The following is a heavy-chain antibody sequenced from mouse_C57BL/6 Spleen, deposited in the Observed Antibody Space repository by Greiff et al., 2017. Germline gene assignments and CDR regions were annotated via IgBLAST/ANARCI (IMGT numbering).Heavy chain of an antibody. CDR2: IDPSDSYT. J-gene: IGHJ1*03. D-gene: IGHD2-3*01. CDR3: ASSYDGYSLDV. Sequence: QVQLQQPGAELVKPGASVKLSCKASGYTFTSYWMQWVKQRPGQGLEWIGEIDPSDSYTNYNQKFKGKATLTVDTSSSTAYMQLSSLTSEDSAVYCCASSYDGYSLDVWGTGTTVTVSS. CDR1: GYTFTSYW. V-gene: IGHV1-50*01.